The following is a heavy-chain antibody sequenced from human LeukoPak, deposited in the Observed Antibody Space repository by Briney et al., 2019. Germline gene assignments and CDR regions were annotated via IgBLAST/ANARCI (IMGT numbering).Heavy chain of an antibody. CDR2: IWYDGSNK. Sequence: GGSLRLSCAASGFTFNEFGVHWVRQAPGQGLEWVALIWYDGSNKYYADSVKGRFTISRDNSKNTVYLQMNSLRVEDTAFYYCAKDRLTGTPYYFDYWGQGTLVTVSS. V-gene: IGHV3-33*06. CDR3: AKDRLTGTPYYFDY. CDR1: GFTFNEFG. D-gene: IGHD1-20*01. J-gene: IGHJ4*02.